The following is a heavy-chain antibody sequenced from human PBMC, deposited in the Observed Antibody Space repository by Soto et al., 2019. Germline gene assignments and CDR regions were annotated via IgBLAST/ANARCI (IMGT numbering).Heavy chain of an antibody. D-gene: IGHD3-3*01. Sequence: AGGSLRLCCAASGVSVEDSVIHWVRQAPGKGLEWVSGISWNSDIKAYADSVKGRFTISRDNAKNSLYLQMSSLRVEDTALYYCAKDMAHYDFWGNNDHALDVWGQGTTVTVSS. V-gene: IGHV3-9*01. CDR1: GVSVEDSV. CDR2: ISWNSDIK. CDR3: AKDMAHYDFWGNNDHALDV. J-gene: IGHJ6*02.